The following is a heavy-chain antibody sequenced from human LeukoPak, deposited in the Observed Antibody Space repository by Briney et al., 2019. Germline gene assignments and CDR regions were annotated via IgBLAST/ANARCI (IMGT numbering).Heavy chain of an antibody. CDR2: IIPIFGTA. CDR1: GVTFSSYA. V-gene: IGHV1-69*13. Sequence: ASVKVSCKASGVTFSSYAISWVRQAPGQGLEWMGGIIPIFGTANYAQKFQGRVTITADESTSTAYMELSSLRSEDTAVYYWARGLTDLEWLLGYWGQGTLVTVSS. J-gene: IGHJ4*02. D-gene: IGHD3-3*01. CDR3: ARGLTDLEWLLGY.